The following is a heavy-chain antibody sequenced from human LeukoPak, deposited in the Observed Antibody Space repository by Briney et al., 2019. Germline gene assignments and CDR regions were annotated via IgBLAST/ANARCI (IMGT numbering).Heavy chain of an antibody. CDR3: ARSKERARYFDL. J-gene: IGHJ2*01. CDR1: GGSFSGYY. V-gene: IGHV4-34*01. D-gene: IGHD1-26*01. CDR2: INHSGST. Sequence: SETLSLTCAVYGGSFSGYYWSWIRQPPGKGLEWIGEINHSGSTNYNPSLKSRVTISVDTSKNQFSLKLSSVTAADTAVYYCARSKERARYFDLWGRGTLVTVSS.